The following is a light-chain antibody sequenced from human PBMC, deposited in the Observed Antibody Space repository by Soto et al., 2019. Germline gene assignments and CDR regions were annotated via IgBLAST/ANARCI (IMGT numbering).Light chain of an antibody. CDR3: NSYDTTRGFV. CDR2: GNI. CDR1: SSNIGADYD. J-gene: IGLJ1*01. Sequence: QSALTQPPSVSGAPGQRVTLSCIGSSSNIGADYDVHWYQQLPGTAPKLLIYGNINRPSGVPDRFSGSKSGASAALAITGLQAGVEAFYHSNSYDTTRGFVFGTGTKLPVL. V-gene: IGLV1-40*03.